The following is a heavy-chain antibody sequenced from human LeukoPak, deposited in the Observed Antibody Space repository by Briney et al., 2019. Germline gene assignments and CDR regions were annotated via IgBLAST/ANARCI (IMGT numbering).Heavy chain of an antibody. Sequence: GGSLRLSCAASGFAFDDYAMHWVRQAPGTGLEWVSLISGDGGSTYYADSVKGRFTISRDNAKNSLYLQMNSLRADDTAVYYCARHTSSWGPPFDYWGQGTLVTVSS. V-gene: IGHV3-43*02. CDR2: ISGDGGST. CDR3: ARHTSSWGPPFDY. D-gene: IGHD6-13*01. CDR1: GFAFDDYA. J-gene: IGHJ4*02.